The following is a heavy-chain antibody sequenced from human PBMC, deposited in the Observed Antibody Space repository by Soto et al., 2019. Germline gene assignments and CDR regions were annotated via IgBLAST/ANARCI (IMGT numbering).Heavy chain of an antibody. CDR1: GFTFSSYE. J-gene: IGHJ3*02. CDR2: ISSSGSTI. V-gene: IGHV3-48*03. Sequence: EVQLVESGGGLVQPGGSLRLSCAASGFTFSSYEMNWVRQAPGKGLEWVSYISSSGSTIYYADSVKGRFTISRDNAKNSLYLQMNSLRAEDTAVYYCARDSSGSYFTLLDIWGQGTMVTVSS. D-gene: IGHD1-26*01. CDR3: ARDSSGSYFTLLDI.